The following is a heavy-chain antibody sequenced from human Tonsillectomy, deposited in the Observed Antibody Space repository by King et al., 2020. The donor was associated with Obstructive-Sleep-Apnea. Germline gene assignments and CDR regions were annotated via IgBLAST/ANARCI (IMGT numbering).Heavy chain of an antibody. D-gene: IGHD1-26*01. Sequence: QLQESGPGLVKPSGTLSLTCAVSGGSISSSNWWSWVRQPPGKGLEWIGEIYHSGSTNYNPSLKSQVTISVDKSKNQFSLKLSPVSAADTAVYYGARDQQEGSINWYSGSERGFDYWGQGTLVTVSS. CDR2: IYHSGST. CDR1: GGSISSSNW. CDR3: ARDQQEGSINWYSGSERGFDY. V-gene: IGHV4-4*02. J-gene: IGHJ4*02.